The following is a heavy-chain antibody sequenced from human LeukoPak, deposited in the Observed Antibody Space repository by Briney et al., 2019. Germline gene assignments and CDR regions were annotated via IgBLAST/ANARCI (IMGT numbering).Heavy chain of an antibody. V-gene: IGHV3-20*04. CDR3: AREELESFDY. CDR2: INWDGGST. D-gene: IGHD1-1*01. Sequence: GGSLRLSCAASGFTFDDYGMSWVRQAPGKGLEWVSGINWDGGSTGYADSVKGRFTISRDSAKNSLYLQMNSLRAEDTAIYYCAREELESFDYWGQGTLVTVSS. CDR1: GFTFDDYG. J-gene: IGHJ4*02.